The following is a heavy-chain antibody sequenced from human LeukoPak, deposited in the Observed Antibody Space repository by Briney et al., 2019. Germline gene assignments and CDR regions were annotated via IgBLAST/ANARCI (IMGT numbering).Heavy chain of an antibody. CDR1: GSSFSSYH. CDR2: IRYTGST. D-gene: IGHD2-2*02. J-gene: IGHJ4*02. Sequence: PSETLSLTCSVSGSSFSSYHWTWIRQSPGKGLELIGHIRYTGSTTYNPSLKSRVTIALDTSKSQFSLKLNSVSAADSPVYYCARFSADCSSTSCYIDNWGQGTLVTVSS. CDR3: ARFSADCSSTSCYIDN. V-gene: IGHV4-59*08.